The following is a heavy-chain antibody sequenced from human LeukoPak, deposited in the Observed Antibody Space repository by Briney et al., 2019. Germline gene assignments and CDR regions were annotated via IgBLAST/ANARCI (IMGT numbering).Heavy chain of an antibody. CDR3: TSNYRKSSGWFGDYFDY. CDR1: GFTFGDYA. CDR2: IRSKAYGGTT. Sequence: GGSLRLSCTASGFTFGDYAMSWVRQAPGKGLEWVGFIRSKAYGGTTEYAASVKGRFTISRDDSKSIAYLQMNSLKTEDTAVYYCTSNYRKSSGWFGDYFDYWGQGTLVTVSS. J-gene: IGHJ4*02. V-gene: IGHV3-49*04. D-gene: IGHD6-19*01.